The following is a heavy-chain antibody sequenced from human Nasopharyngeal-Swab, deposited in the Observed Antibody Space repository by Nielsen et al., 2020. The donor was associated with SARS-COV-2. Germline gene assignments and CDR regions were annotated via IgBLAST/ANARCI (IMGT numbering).Heavy chain of an antibody. D-gene: IGHD3-3*01. CDR2: ISGSGGST. Sequence: PGMGLEWVSAISGSGGSTYYADSVKGRFTISRDNSKNTLYLQMNSLRAEDTAVYYCAKDETYYDFWSGYFRWFDPWGQGTLVTVSS. CDR3: AKDETYYDFWSGYFRWFDP. V-gene: IGHV3-23*01. J-gene: IGHJ5*02.